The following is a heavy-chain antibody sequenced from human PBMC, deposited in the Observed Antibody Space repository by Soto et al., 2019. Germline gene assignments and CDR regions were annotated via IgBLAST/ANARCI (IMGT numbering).Heavy chain of an antibody. D-gene: IGHD6-13*01. V-gene: IGHV4-34*01. CDR1: GGSISTYY. CDR3: ARAGYSSSWRHGWFDP. CDR2: INHSGST. J-gene: IGHJ5*02. Sequence: SETLSLTCTVSGGSISTYYLNWVRQPPGKGLEWIGEINHSGSTNYNPSLKSRVTISVDTSKNQFSLKLSSVTAADTAVYYCARAGYSSSWRHGWFDPWGQGTLVTVSS.